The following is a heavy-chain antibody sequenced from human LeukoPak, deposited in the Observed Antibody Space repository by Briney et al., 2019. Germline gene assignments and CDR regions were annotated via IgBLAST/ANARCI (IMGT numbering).Heavy chain of an antibody. V-gene: IGHV3-23*01. CDR3: AKWGDYDVLTGYYVSDY. D-gene: IGHD3-9*01. CDR2: ITSSGGNT. CDR1: GFTFSNYA. Sequence: GGSLRLSCAASGFTFSNYAMSWVRQAPGKGLEWVSAITSSGGNTYYADSVKGRFTISRDNSKNTVFLQMNSLRAEDTAVYYCAKWGDYDVLTGYYVSDYWGQGTLVTVSS. J-gene: IGHJ4*02.